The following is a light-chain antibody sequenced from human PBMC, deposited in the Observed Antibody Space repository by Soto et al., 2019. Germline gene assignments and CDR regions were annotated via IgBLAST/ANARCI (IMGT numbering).Light chain of an antibody. V-gene: IGLV3-21*04. CDR2: YNS. J-gene: IGLJ2*01. CDR3: QVWDSSSDPHVI. Sequence: SYELTQPPSVSVAPGKTARITCGGNNIGSKSVHWYQQKAGQAPVLVIYYNSDRPSGIPERFSGSNSGNTATLTISRVEAEDEADYYCQVWDSSSDPHVIFAGGTKLTVL. CDR1: NIGSKS.